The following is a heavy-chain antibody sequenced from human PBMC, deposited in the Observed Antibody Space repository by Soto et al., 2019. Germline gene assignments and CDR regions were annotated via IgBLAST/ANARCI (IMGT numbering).Heavy chain of an antibody. J-gene: IGHJ4*02. D-gene: IGHD2-2*01. CDR1: GFTFSSYA. Sequence: GGSLRLSCAASGFTFSSYAMSWVRQAPGKGLEWVSAISGSGGSTYYADSVKGRFTISRDNSKNTLYLQMNSLRAEDTAVYYCAKDHCSSTSCYDGLESEFDYWGQGTLVTVSS. CDR2: ISGSGGST. V-gene: IGHV3-23*01. CDR3: AKDHCSSTSCYDGLESEFDY.